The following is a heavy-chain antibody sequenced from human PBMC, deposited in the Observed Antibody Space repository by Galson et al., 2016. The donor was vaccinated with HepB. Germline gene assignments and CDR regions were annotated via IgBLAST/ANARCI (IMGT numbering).Heavy chain of an antibody. CDR2: ISSSSSYI. Sequence: SLRLSCAASGFTFSSYSMNWVRQAPGKGLEWVSSISSSSSYIYYADSVKGRFTISRDNAKNSLYLQMNSLRAADTAVYSCAGFDLGGCGTGICSQWGQGSLVTVSA. CDR3: AGFDLGGCGTGICSQ. V-gene: IGHV3-21*04. CDR1: GFTFSSYS. J-gene: IGHJ4*02. D-gene: IGHD2-15*01.